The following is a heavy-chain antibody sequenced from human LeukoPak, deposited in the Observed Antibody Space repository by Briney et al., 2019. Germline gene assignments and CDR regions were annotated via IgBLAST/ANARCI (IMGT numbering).Heavy chain of an antibody. J-gene: IGHJ6*04. CDR1: GCTFTSYA. CDR2: INAGNGNT. Sequence: GASVKVSCKASGCTFTSYAMHWVRQAPGQRLEWMGWINAGNGNTKYSQKFQGRVTITRDTSASTAYMELSSLRSEDTAVYYCARGQYYYYYYGMDVWGKGTTVTVSS. V-gene: IGHV1-3*01. CDR3: ARGQYYYYYYGMDV.